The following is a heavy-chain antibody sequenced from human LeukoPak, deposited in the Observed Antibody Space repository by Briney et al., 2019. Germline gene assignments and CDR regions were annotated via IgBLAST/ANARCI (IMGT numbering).Heavy chain of an antibody. Sequence: GGSLRLSCAASGFTFINYAMSWVRQAPGKGLEWVSAISGTGGSTYYADSVKGRFTISRDNSKNTLYLQMNSLRAEDTAVYYCAKGSSYSSGWYPPLPFDIWGQGTMVTVSS. CDR3: AKGSSYSSGWYPPLPFDI. CDR2: ISGTGGST. CDR1: GFTFINYA. D-gene: IGHD6-19*01. J-gene: IGHJ3*02. V-gene: IGHV3-23*01.